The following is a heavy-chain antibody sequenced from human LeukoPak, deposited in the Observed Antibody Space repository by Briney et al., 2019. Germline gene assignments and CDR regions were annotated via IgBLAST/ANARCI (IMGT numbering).Heavy chain of an antibody. Sequence: PGGSLRLSCAASGFTFSSYWMHWVRQAPGKGLEWVSAISGSGGSTYYADSVKGRFTISRDNSKNTLYLQMNSPRAEDTAVYYCAKDEIVVVVAAMFFWGQGTLVTVSS. D-gene: IGHD2-15*01. J-gene: IGHJ4*02. CDR2: ISGSGGST. CDR3: AKDEIVVVVAAMFF. V-gene: IGHV3-23*01. CDR1: GFTFSSYW.